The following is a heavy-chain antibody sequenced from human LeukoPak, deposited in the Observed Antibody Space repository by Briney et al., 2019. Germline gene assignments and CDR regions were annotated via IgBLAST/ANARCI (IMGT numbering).Heavy chain of an antibody. J-gene: IGHJ6*03. CDR1: GGTFSSYA. Sequence: ASVKVSCKASGGTFSSYAISWVRQAPGQGLEWMGRIIPIFGTANYAQKFQGRVTITTDESTSTAYVELSSLRSEDTAVYYCARDPLYSSSYRVYYYYMDVWGKGTTVTVSS. V-gene: IGHV1-69*05. CDR3: ARDPLYSSSYRVYYYYMDV. CDR2: IIPIFGTA. D-gene: IGHD6-6*01.